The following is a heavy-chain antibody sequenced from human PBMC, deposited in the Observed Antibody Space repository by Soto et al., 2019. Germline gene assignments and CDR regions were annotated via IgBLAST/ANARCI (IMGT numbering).Heavy chain of an antibody. D-gene: IGHD2-21*02. CDR3: ARFLCGGDCYYDY. CDR1: GYTFTRYY. J-gene: IGHJ4*02. CDR2: INPSGGST. Sequence: GASVKVSCKASGYTFTRYYMHLVRQAPGQGLEWMGIINPSGGSTSYAQKFQGRVTMTRDTSTSTVYMELSSLRSEDTAVYYCARFLCGGDCYYDYWGQGTLVTVSS. V-gene: IGHV1-46*01.